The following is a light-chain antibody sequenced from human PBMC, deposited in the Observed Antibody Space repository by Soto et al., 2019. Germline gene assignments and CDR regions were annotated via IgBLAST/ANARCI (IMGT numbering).Light chain of an antibody. CDR1: QSISNY. CDR3: QQSYSTPRT. V-gene: IGKV1-39*01. Sequence: DIQMTQSPSSLSASVGDRVTITCRASQSISNYLNWYQQKPGKAPKLLIYAASTLQSGVPSRFSGSGSGTDFTLTISSLQPVDFATYFCQQSYSTPRTFGQGTKV. J-gene: IGKJ1*01. CDR2: AAS.